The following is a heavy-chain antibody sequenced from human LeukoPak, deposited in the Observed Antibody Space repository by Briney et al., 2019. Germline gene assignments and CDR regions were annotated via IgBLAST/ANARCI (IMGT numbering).Heavy chain of an antibody. CDR1: GFTFSSYS. Sequence: GGSLRLSCAASGFTFSSYSMNWVRQAPGKGLEWVSAISGSGGSTYYADSVKGRFTISRDNSKNTLYLQMNSLRAEDTAVYYCAKRPKGYSSGWSDYWGQGTLVTVSS. CDR3: AKRPKGYSSGWSDY. J-gene: IGHJ4*02. V-gene: IGHV3-23*01. D-gene: IGHD6-19*01. CDR2: ISGSGGST.